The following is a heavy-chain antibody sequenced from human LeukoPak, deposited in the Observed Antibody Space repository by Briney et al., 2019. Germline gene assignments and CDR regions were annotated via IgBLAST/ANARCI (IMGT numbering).Heavy chain of an antibody. J-gene: IGHJ4*02. CDR3: ARGYSSTYRIDY. V-gene: IGHV1-46*01. D-gene: IGHD6-13*01. CDR1: GYTFTNYY. CDR2: NNPSGNST. Sequence: ASVKVSCKASGYTFTNYYMHWVRQAPGQGLEWMGINNPSGNSTRYQQKFQDRVTMTRETSTRTVYMELSSLRSEDTAMYYCARGYSSTYRIDYWGQGTLVTVSS.